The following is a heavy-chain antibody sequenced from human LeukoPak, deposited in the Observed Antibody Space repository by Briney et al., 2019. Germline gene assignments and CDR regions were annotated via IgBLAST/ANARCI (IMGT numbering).Heavy chain of an antibody. CDR3: AKEPDYYDSSGYLYYFDY. Sequence: PGGSLRLSCAASGFTFSSYAMSWVRQAPGKGLEWVSAISGSGGSTYYADSVKGRFTISRDNSKNTLYLQMNSLRAEDTAVYYCAKEPDYYDSSGYLYYFDYWGQGTLVTVSS. V-gene: IGHV3-23*01. J-gene: IGHJ4*02. CDR1: GFTFSSYA. D-gene: IGHD3-22*01. CDR2: ISGSGGST.